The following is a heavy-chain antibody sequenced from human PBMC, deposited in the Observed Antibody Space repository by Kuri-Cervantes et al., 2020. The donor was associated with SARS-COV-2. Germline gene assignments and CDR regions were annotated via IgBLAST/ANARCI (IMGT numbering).Heavy chain of an antibody. V-gene: IGHV3-13*01. Sequence: GESLKISCAASGFTFSGSAMHWVRQATGKGLEWVSAIGTAGDTYYPGSVKGRFTISRENAKNMLFLQMNSLRAEDTAVYYCVRDGDHWNFDYWGQGTLVTVSS. CDR1: GFTFSGSA. CDR2: IGTAGDT. CDR3: VRDGDHWNFDY. D-gene: IGHD1-1*01. J-gene: IGHJ4*02.